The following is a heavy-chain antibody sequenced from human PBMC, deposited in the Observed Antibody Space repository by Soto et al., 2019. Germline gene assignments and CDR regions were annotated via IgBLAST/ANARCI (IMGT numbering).Heavy chain of an antibody. Sequence: QVQLVQSGAEVKKPGASVKVSCKASGYTFTSYSISWVRQAPGQGLEWMGWISAYNGNTYHARKCQGRVTMTTDPTPSTAYMELRSLSSDDTAVYYCARDVGYGVIDYWGQGTLVTVSS. CDR2: ISAYNGNT. D-gene: IGHD4-17*01. CDR3: ARDVGYGVIDY. J-gene: IGHJ4*02. CDR1: GYTFTSYS. V-gene: IGHV1-18*01.